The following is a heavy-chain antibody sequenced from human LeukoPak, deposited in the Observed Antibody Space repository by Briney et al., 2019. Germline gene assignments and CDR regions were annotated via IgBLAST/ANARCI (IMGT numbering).Heavy chain of an antibody. CDR2: IIPIFGTA. J-gene: IGHJ5*02. V-gene: IGHV1-69*06. CDR1: GGTFSSYA. D-gene: IGHD3-3*01. Sequence: ASVKVSCKASGGTFSSYAISWVRQAPGQGLEWMGGIIPIFGTANYAQKFQGRVTITADKSTSTAYMELSSLRSEDTAVYYCARGPYDFWSDNWFDPWGQGTLVTVSS. CDR3: ARGPYDFWSDNWFDP.